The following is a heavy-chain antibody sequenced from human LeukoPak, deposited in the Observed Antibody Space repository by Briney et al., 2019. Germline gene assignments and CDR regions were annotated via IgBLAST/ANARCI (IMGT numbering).Heavy chain of an antibody. CDR2: IYYSGST. J-gene: IGHJ3*02. V-gene: IGHV4-59*12. CDR1: GGSISSYY. D-gene: IGHD1-7*01. CDR3: ARVNWNYDNAFDI. Sequence: SETLSLTCTVSGGSISSYYWSWIRQPPGKRLEWIGYIYYSGSTDYNPSLKSRVTISVDTSKNQFSLKLSSVTAADTAVYYCARVNWNYDNAFDIWGQGTMVTVSS.